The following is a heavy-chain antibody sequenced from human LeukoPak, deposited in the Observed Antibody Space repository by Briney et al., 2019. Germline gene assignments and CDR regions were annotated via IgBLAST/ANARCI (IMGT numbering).Heavy chain of an antibody. J-gene: IGHJ5*02. CDR3: ARDYGPYPGCSWFDP. Sequence: ASVKVSCKASGYTFTGYYIHWARQAPGQGLEWMGRINCNGGGTSYVQKFQGRVTMTRDTSISTAYMELDRLTSDDTAVYYCARDYGPYPGCSWFDPWGQGTLVTVSS. CDR2: INCNGGGT. V-gene: IGHV1-2*06. CDR1: GYTFTGYY. D-gene: IGHD2-21*01.